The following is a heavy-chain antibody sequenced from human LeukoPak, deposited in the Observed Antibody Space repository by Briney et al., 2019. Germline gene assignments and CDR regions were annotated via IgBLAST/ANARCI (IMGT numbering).Heavy chain of an antibody. V-gene: IGHV1-18*01. J-gene: IGHJ4*02. D-gene: IGHD2-15*01. CDR2: ISAYNGNT. CDR1: GYTFTSYG. CDR3: ARLGYCSGGSCYPPLFEY. Sequence: ASVTVSCKASGYTFTSYGISWVRQAPGQGLEWMGWISAYNGNTNYAQKLQGRVTMTTDTSTSTAYMELRSLRSDDTAVYYCARLGYCSGGSCYPPLFEYWGQGTLVTVSS.